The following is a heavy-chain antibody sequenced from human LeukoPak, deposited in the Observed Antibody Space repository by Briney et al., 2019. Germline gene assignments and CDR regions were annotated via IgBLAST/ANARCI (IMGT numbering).Heavy chain of an antibody. D-gene: IGHD5-24*01. CDR2: IIPIFGTA. J-gene: IGHJ4*02. CDR3: ARGGMATIFLDY. Sequence: ASVKVSCKASGGTFSSYAISWVRQAPGQGLEWMGGIIPIFGTANYAQKFQGRVTMTRDTSISTAYMELSRLRSDDTAVYYCARGGMATIFLDYWGQGTLVTVSS. CDR1: GGTFSSYA. V-gene: IGHV1-69*05.